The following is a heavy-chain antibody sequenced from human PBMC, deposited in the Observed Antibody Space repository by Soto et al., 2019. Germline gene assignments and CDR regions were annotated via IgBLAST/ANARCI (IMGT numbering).Heavy chain of an antibody. J-gene: IGHJ5*02. V-gene: IGHV1-69*08. Sequence: QVQLVQSGAEVKKPGSSVKVSCKASGGTFGSYTINWVRQAPGQGLEWMGRIIPIVGIVNYAQKLQGRVTITAAKPTSTGYMELSSLRSEDTAMYYCARDLGQSGRVLPAPNWFDPWGQGTLVTVSS. CDR1: GGTFGSYT. CDR2: IIPIVGIV. D-gene: IGHD2-2*01. CDR3: ARDLGQSGRVLPAPNWFDP.